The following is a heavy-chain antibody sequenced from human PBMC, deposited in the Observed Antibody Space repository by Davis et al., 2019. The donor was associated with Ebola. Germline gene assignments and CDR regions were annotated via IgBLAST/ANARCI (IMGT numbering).Heavy chain of an antibody. Sequence: ASVKVSCKASGYTFSSYGLSWVRQAPGQGPEWMGWINIYNGLTNYAQKVQGRVTMSRDTSTSTAYMELRTLRSDDTAVYYCARLIVRAAAGGHDYWGQGTLVTVSP. J-gene: IGHJ4*02. CDR1: GYTFSSYG. V-gene: IGHV1-18*01. CDR3: ARLIVRAAAGGHDY. D-gene: IGHD6-13*01. CDR2: INIYNGLT.